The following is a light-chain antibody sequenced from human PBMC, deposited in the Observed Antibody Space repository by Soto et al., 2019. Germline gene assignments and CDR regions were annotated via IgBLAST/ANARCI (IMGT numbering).Light chain of an antibody. CDR1: QSVSSN. V-gene: IGKV3-15*01. CDR2: GAS. J-gene: IGKJ1*01. CDR3: QQYNNWPPWT. Sequence: EIVMTQSPATLSVSPGESATLSCMASQSVSSNLAWYQQKSGQAPRLLIYGASTRATGIPARFSGSGSGTEFTLTISSLQSEDFAVYYCQQYNNWPPWTFGQGT.